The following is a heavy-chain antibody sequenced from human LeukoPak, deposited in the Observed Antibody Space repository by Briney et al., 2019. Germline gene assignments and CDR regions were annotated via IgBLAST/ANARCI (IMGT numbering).Heavy chain of an antibody. Sequence: GGSLRLSCAASGFTFSSYAMHWVRQAPGKGLEWVAVISYDGSNKYYADSVKGRFTISRDNSKNMLYLQMNSLRAEDTAVYYCARDPDTALDYWGQGTLVTVSS. CDR3: ARDPDTALDY. D-gene: IGHD5-18*01. V-gene: IGHV3-30*04. CDR1: GFTFSSYA. CDR2: ISYDGSNK. J-gene: IGHJ4*02.